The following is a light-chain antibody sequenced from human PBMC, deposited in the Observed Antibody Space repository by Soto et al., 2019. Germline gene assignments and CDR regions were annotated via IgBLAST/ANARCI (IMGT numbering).Light chain of an antibody. V-gene: IGLV2-14*01. J-gene: IGLJ2*01. CDR3: SSYTSSSTVV. CDR1: SSDVGGYNY. Sequence: QSVVTQPAFVSGSPGQSITISCTGTSSDVGGYNYVSWYQQHPGKAPKLMIYEVSNRPSGVSNRFSGSKSGNTASLTISGLQAEDEADYYCSSYTSSSTVVFGGGTKLTVL. CDR2: EVS.